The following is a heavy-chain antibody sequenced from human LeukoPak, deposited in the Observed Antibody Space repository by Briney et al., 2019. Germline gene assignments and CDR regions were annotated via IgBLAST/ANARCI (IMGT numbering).Heavy chain of an antibody. CDR1: GYTFTSYW. V-gene: IGHV5-51*01. Sequence: GESLNISCKGSGYTFTSYWIGWVRQMPGKGLVWMGIIYPGDSDTRYSPSFQGQVTISADKSISTAYLQWSRLKASDTAIYYCAKQSADGFDYWGQGTLVTVSS. J-gene: IGHJ4*02. CDR2: IYPGDSDT. CDR3: AKQSADGFDY.